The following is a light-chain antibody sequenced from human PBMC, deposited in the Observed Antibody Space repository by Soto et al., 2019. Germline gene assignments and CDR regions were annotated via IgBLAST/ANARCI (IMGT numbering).Light chain of an antibody. CDR3: LQYDTFPRT. Sequence: DLQMTQSPSSLSASVGDRVIITCRASQGIRSHLAWFQQKPGKAPKYLIYVASNLQSGVPSKFSGSGSGTDFTLTINSLQPEDFATYYCLQYDTFPRTFGPGTKVDIK. CDR2: VAS. CDR1: QGIRSH. J-gene: IGKJ3*01. V-gene: IGKV1-16*02.